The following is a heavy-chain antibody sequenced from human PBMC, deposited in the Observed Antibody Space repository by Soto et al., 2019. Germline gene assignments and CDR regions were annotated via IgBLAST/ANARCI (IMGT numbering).Heavy chain of an antibody. CDR1: GLIVTSTY. CDR3: AREDRYCRGSSCSITGDAFDI. J-gene: IGHJ3*02. Sequence: EVLLVESGGGLVQPGGSLRLSCAACGLIVTSTYMNWVRQAPGKGLEWVAVISNDGDTHYADSVRGRFSLSRDISTNTLHLQMSSLRVEDTAVYYCAREDRYCRGSSCSITGDAFDIWGQGTMVTVSS. D-gene: IGHD2-15*01. V-gene: IGHV3-66*01. CDR2: ISNDGDT.